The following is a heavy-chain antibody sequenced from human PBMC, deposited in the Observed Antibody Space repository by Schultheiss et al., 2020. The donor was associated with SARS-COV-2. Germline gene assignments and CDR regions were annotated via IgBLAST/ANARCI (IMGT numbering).Heavy chain of an antibody. D-gene: IGHD4-17*01. CDR1: GFTFSSYE. V-gene: IGHV3-48*03. CDR3: ARDSDYGDYVIDY. CDR2: ISSSGNTI. J-gene: IGHJ4*02. Sequence: GGSLRLSCAASGFTFSSYEMNWVRQAPGKGLEWVSYISSSGNTIYYADSVKGRFTISRDNAKNSLFLQMNSLRVEDTAVYYCARDSDYGDYVIDYWGQGTLVTVSS.